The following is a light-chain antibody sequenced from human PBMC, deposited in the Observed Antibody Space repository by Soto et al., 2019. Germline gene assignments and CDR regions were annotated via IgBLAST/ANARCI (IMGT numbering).Light chain of an antibody. CDR1: SDHSTYA. J-gene: IGLJ2*01. Sequence: QPVLTQSPSASASLGASVKLTCTLSSDHSTYAIAWHQQQPDKGPRYLMKVNSDGSHSKGDGIPDRFSGSSSGAERYLTISSLQSEDETDYYCQTWGTGIVVFGGGTKLTVL. V-gene: IGLV4-69*01. CDR2: VNSDGSH. CDR3: QTWGTGIVV.